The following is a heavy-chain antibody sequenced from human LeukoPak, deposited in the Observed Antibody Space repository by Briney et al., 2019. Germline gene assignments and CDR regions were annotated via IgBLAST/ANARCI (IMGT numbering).Heavy chain of an antibody. J-gene: IGHJ6*02. CDR1: GGSISSGGYY. CDR2: IYYSGST. CDR3: ARDIAAAGTYYYYGMDV. D-gene: IGHD6-13*01. V-gene: IGHV4-31*03. Sequence: SETLSLTCTVSGGSISSGGYYWSWIRQHPGKGLEWIGYIYYSGSTYYNPSLKSRVTISVDTSKNQFSLKLSSVTAADTAVYYCARDIAAAGTYYYYGMDVWGQGTTVTVSS.